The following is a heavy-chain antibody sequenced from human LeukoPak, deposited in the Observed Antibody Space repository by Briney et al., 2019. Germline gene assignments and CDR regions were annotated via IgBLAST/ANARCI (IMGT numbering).Heavy chain of an antibody. CDR1: GYSFTSYW. V-gene: IGHV5-51*01. Sequence: GESLKISCKGSGYSFTSYWIGWVRQKPGKGLEWTGIIYPADSDTRYSPSFQGQVTISADKSTTTAYLQWSSLKASDTAIYYCAKRGGSRSFYSLDHWGQGTPVTVSS. D-gene: IGHD3-10*01. CDR2: IYPADSDT. J-gene: IGHJ4*02. CDR3: AKRGGSRSFYSLDH.